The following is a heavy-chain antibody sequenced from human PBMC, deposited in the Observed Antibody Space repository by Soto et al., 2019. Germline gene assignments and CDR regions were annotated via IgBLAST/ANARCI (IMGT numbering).Heavy chain of an antibody. CDR2: ISPGGDRI. Sequence: VQLVESGGGLVQPGGSLRLSCVASGFMFDSYAMNWVRQAPGKGLEWVSYISPGGDRIYYAESLKGRITISRDNARNSLSLQMTILSDEDTAVYYCTKSADSAGWGVDFWGQGTLVTVSS. V-gene: IGHV3-48*02. J-gene: IGHJ4*02. CDR3: TKSADSAGWGVDF. D-gene: IGHD6-19*01. CDR1: GFMFDSYA.